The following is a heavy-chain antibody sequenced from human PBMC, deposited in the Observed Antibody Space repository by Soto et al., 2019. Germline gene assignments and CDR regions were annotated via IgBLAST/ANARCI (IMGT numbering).Heavy chain of an antibody. J-gene: IGHJ4*02. CDR1: GFTFSDFA. V-gene: IGHV3-23*01. CDR2: LDGAGGST. D-gene: IGHD6-19*01. Sequence: PGGSLRLSCLASGFTFSDFAMTWVRHVPGRGLEWVASLDGAGGSTYYAESVRGRFTISRDNSKNTLYLQMNSLRAEDTAVYYCAKDVSSGWKPALFDYWGQGTLVTVSS. CDR3: AKDVSSGWKPALFDY.